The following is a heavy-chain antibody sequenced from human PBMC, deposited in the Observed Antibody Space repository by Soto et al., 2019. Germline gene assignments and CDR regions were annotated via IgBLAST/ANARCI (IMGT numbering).Heavy chain of an antibody. V-gene: IGHV3-23*01. J-gene: IGHJ3*02. CDR2: ISWNSGGT. D-gene: IGHD3-22*01. Sequence: GGSLSLSCAASGFTFDSFAMQWIRQVPGKGLEWVSSISWNSGGTYYADSVKGRFTISRDNSKSTLYLQMHSLRAEDTAVYYCEKKSGSSGFSAFDIWGQGTMVTVSS. CDR1: GFTFDSFA. CDR3: EKKSGSSGFSAFDI.